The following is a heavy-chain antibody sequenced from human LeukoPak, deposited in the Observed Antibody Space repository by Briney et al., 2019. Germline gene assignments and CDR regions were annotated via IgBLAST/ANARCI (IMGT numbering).Heavy chain of an antibody. CDR1: GFTFSSYW. CDR2: IKQDGSEK. CDR3: ARARLYDSSGYYPRAFDY. D-gene: IGHD3-22*01. Sequence: GGSLRLSCVASGFTFSSYWLSWVRQAPGRGLEWVANIKQDGSEKYYVDSVKGRFTISRDNAKNSLYLQMNSLRAEDTAVYYCARARLYDSSGYYPRAFDYWGQGTLVTVSS. J-gene: IGHJ4*02. V-gene: IGHV3-7*01.